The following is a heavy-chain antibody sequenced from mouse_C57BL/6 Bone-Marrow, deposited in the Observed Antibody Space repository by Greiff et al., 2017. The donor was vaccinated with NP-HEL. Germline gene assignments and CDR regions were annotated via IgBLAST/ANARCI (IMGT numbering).Heavy chain of an antibody. CDR2: INPYNGGT. CDR3: AREGPTGGFDY. V-gene: IGHV1-19*01. D-gene: IGHD2-10*01. Sequence: VQLQQSGPVLVKPGASVKMSCKASGYTFTDYYMNWVKQSHGKSLEWIGVINPYNGGTSYNQKFKGKATLTVDKSSSTAYMELNSLTSEDSAVYYCAREGPTGGFDYWGQGTTLTVSS. J-gene: IGHJ2*01. CDR1: GYTFTDYY.